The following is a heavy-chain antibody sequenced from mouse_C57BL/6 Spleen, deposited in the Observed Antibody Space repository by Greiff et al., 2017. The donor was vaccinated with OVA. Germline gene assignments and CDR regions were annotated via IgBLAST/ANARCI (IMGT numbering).Heavy chain of an antibody. J-gene: IGHJ4*01. Sequence: EVKLQQSGPGLVKPSQSLSLTCSVTGYSITSGYYWNWIRQFPGNKLEWMGYISYDGSNNYNPSLKNRISITRDTSKNQFFLKLNSVTTEDTATYDCARRDYDDYYAMDYWGQGTSVTVSS. V-gene: IGHV3-6*01. CDR3: ARRDYDDYYAMDY. D-gene: IGHD2-4*01. CDR2: ISYDGSN. CDR1: GYSITSGYY.